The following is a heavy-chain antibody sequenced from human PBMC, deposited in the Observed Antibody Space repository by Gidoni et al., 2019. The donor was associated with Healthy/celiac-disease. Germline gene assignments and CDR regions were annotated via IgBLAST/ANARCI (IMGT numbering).Heavy chain of an antibody. D-gene: IGHD3-22*01. CDR2: IIPIFGTA. CDR3: ARDPLNWVVMTYYYYGMDV. CDR1: GGLFRTYA. V-gene: IGHV1-69*01. J-gene: IGHJ6*02. Sequence: QVQLVQSGAEVKKHGSSVTVSCKASGGLFRTYAISWVRQAPGQGLEWMGGIIPIFGTANYAQKFQGRVTITADESTSTAYMELSSLRSEDTAVYYCARDPLNWVVMTYYYYGMDVWGQGTTVTVSS.